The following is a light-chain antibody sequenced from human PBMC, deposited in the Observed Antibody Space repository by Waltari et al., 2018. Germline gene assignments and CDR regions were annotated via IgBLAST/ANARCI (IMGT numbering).Light chain of an antibody. Sequence: DIQMTQSPSSLSASVGDRVTITCRGSQDISIWLVWYQQRPGKGPKILINKASSLQSGLPSRFSGSGSGRDFTLTISSLQPEDFATYYCQQYYDTPPTFGQGTKVEIK. CDR3: QQYYDTPPT. V-gene: IGKV1D-16*01. CDR2: KAS. J-gene: IGKJ1*01. CDR1: QDISIW.